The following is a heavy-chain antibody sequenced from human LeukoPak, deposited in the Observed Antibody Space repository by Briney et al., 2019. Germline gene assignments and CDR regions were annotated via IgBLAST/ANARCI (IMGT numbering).Heavy chain of an antibody. Sequence: GASVKVSCKASGYTFTGYYMHWVRQAPGQGLEWMGRINPNSGGTNSAQKFQGMVTMTRDTSISTAYMELNRLRSDDTAVYYCARKFTRGWYGVDYWGQGTLVTVSS. CDR3: ARKFTRGWYGVDY. CDR2: INPNSGGT. J-gene: IGHJ4*02. CDR1: GYTFTGYY. D-gene: IGHD6-19*01. V-gene: IGHV1-2*06.